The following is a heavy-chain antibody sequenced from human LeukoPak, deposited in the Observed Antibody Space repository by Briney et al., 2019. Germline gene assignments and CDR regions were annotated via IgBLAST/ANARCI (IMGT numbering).Heavy chain of an antibody. V-gene: IGHV1-2*02. J-gene: IGHJ4*02. Sequence: ASVKVSCKASGSTFTDYYMHWVRQAPGQGLEWMGWINPNSGGTNFAQKFQGRVTMTRDTSISTAYMELNRLRSDDTAVYYCARVSTAMVTLYWGQGTLVTVSS. CDR1: GSTFTDYY. CDR3: ARVSTAMVTLY. D-gene: IGHD5-18*01. CDR2: INPNSGGT.